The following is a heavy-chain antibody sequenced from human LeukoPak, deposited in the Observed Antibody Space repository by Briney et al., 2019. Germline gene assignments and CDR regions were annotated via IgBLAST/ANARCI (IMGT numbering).Heavy chain of an antibody. CDR1: GFTFSSYG. V-gene: IGHV3-30*02. Sequence: GGSLRLSCAASGFTFSSYGMHWVRQAPGKGLEWVAFIRYDGSNKYYADSVKGRFTISRDNSKDTLYLQTNSLRAEDTAVYYCAKDLELTPFDYWGQGTLVTVSS. J-gene: IGHJ4*02. CDR3: AKDLELTPFDY. D-gene: IGHD1-26*01. CDR2: IRYDGSNK.